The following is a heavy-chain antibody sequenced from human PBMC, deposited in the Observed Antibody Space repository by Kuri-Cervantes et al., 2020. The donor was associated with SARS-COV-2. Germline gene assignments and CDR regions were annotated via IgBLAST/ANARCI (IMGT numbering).Heavy chain of an antibody. Sequence: RGSLRLSCAASGFTFSSYSMNWVRQAPGKGLEWVSSISSSSSYIYYADSVKGRFTISRDNAKNSLYLQMNSLRAEDTAVYYCARGRDFWSGYQDSYYYYYYMDVWGKGTTVTVSS. D-gene: IGHD3-3*01. CDR1: GFTFSSYS. CDR3: ARGRDFWSGYQDSYYYYYYMDV. J-gene: IGHJ6*03. V-gene: IGHV3-21*01. CDR2: ISSSSSYI.